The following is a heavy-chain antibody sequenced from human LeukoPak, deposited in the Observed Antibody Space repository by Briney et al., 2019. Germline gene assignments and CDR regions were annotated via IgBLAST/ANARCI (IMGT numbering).Heavy chain of an antibody. CDR2: IYYSGST. J-gene: IGHJ4*02. D-gene: IGHD1-26*01. V-gene: IGHV4-59*01. Sequence: SETPSLTCTVSGGSISSYYWSWIRQPPGKGLEWIGYIYYSGSTNYNPSLKSRVTISVDTSKNQFSLKLSSVTAADTAVYYCARALVGATKPMNYFDYWGQGTLVTVSS. CDR1: GGSISSYY. CDR3: ARALVGATKPMNYFDY.